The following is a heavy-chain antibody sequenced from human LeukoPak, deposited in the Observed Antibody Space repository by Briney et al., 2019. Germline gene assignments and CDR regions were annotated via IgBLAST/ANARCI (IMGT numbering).Heavy chain of an antibody. CDR2: ITPFFGVA. CDR1: GGNFGNYV. V-gene: IGHV1-69*04. Sequence: SVKVSCKASGGNFGNYVIHWVRQAPGQGLEWMGRITPFFGVANYAQTFQDRVTFTADKITNTAYMQIGSLKSEDTAVYFCARDTNEEYSSSSDGLAVWGQGATVTVSS. D-gene: IGHD6-6*01. CDR3: ARDTNEEYSSSSDGLAV. J-gene: IGHJ6*02.